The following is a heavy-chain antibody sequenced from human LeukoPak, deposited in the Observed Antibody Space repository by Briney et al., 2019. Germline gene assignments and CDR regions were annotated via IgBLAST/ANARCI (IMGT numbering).Heavy chain of an antibody. D-gene: IGHD5-24*01. CDR2: VYYTGST. CDR3: ARGAMATTPFFDY. V-gene: IGHV4-59*01. J-gene: IGHJ4*02. CDR1: SGSISSYY. Sequence: PSETLSLTCTVSSGSISSYYWTWIRQPPGKGLGWIGYVYYTGSTNFNPSLKSRVTMSLDTSRNQFSLKLTSLTAADTAVYYCARGAMATTPFFDYWGQGTLVTVSS.